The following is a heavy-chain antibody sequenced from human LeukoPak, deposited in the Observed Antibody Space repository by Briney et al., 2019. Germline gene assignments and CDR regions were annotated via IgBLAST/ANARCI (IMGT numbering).Heavy chain of an antibody. Sequence: PGGSLRLSCAASGFTFSTYAMSWVRQAPGKGLEWVSGISDSGGSTYYADSVKGRFTISRDNSKNTLYLQMNSLRAEDTAVYYCARDQGDGYNPDYWGQGTLVTVSS. CDR2: ISDSGGST. CDR1: GFTFSTYA. D-gene: IGHD5-24*01. V-gene: IGHV3-23*01. CDR3: ARDQGDGYNPDY. J-gene: IGHJ4*02.